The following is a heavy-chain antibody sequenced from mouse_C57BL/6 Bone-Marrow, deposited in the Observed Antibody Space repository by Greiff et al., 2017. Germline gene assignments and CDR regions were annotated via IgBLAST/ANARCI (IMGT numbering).Heavy chain of an antibody. CDR2: IYPGDGDT. D-gene: IGHD2-3*01. CDR1: GYAFSSYW. V-gene: IGHV1-80*01. Sequence: VQLQQSGAELVKPGASVKISCKASGYAFSSYWMNWVKQRPGKGLEWIGQIYPGDGDTNYNGKFKGKATLTADKSSSTAYMQLSSLTSEDSAVYFCARDYDGYYVDYWGQGTTLTVSS. J-gene: IGHJ2*01. CDR3: ARDYDGYYVDY.